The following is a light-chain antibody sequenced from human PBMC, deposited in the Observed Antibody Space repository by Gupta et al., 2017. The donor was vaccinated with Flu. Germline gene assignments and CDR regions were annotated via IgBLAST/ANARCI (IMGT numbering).Light chain of an antibody. Sequence: DIQMTQSPSSLSASVGDRVTITCQASQDISNYLNWYQQKPGKAPKLLIYDASNLETGVPSRFSGSGSGTDFTVTISSLQPEDIATYYCQQSRSTFGQGTRLEIK. CDR3: QQSRST. V-gene: IGKV1-33*01. CDR2: DAS. CDR1: QDISNY. J-gene: IGKJ5*01.